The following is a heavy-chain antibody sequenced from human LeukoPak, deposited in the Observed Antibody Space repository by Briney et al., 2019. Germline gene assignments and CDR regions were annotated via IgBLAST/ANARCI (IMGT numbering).Heavy chain of an antibody. J-gene: IGHJ3*02. CDR2: IIPIFGTA. CDR3: ASPITMVRVDAFDI. CDR1: GGTFSSYA. Sequence: SVKVSCKASGGTFSSYAISWVRQAPGQGPEWMGGIIPIFGTANYAQKFQGRVTITADESTSTAYMELSSLRSEDTAVYYCASPITMVRVDAFDIWGQGTMVTVSS. D-gene: IGHD3-10*01. V-gene: IGHV1-69*13.